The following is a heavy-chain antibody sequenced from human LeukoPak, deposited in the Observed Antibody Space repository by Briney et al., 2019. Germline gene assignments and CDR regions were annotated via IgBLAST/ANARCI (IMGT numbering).Heavy chain of an antibody. CDR3: AGRGYYYGSGSYFGMDV. J-gene: IGHJ6*04. CDR1: GYTFTSYG. Sequence: ASVKVSCKASGYTFTSYGISWVRQAPGQGLEWMGWISAYNGNTNYAQKLQGRVTMTTDTSTSTAYMELRSLRSDDTAVYYCAGRGYYYGSGSYFGMDVWGKGPTVTVSS. CDR2: ISAYNGNT. D-gene: IGHD3-10*01. V-gene: IGHV1-18*01.